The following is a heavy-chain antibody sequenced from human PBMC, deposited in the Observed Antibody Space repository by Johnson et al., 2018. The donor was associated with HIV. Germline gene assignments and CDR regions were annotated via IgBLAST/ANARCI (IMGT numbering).Heavy chain of an antibody. V-gene: IGHV3-13*01. CDR1: GFTFSSYD. CDR2: IGTAGDT. Sequence: VQLVESGGGLVQPGGSLRLSCAASGFTFSSYDMHWVRQATGKGLEWVSAIGTAGDTYYPGSVKGRFTISRENAKNTLFLEMNSLRAEDTAVYYCVRLMTRESTDAFDIWGQGTMVTVSS. J-gene: IGHJ3*02. D-gene: IGHD5/OR15-5a*01. CDR3: VRLMTRESTDAFDI.